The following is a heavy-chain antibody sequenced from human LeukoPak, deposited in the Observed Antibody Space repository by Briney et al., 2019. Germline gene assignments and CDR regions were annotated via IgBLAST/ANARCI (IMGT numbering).Heavy chain of an antibody. CDR1: GGSISSGGYS. Sequence: SETLSLTCAVSGGSISSGGYSWSWIRQPPGKGLEWIGYIYHSGSTYYNPSLKSRVTISVDRSKNQFSLKLSSVTAADTAVYYCARAGGGSGSSFDYWGQGTLVTVSS. CDR2: IYHSGST. D-gene: IGHD3-10*01. V-gene: IGHV4-30-2*01. J-gene: IGHJ4*02. CDR3: ARAGGGSGSSFDY.